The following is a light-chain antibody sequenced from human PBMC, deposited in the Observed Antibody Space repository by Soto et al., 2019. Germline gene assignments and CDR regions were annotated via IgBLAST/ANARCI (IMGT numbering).Light chain of an antibody. V-gene: IGKV3-20*01. CDR1: QSVSSSY. CDR2: GAA. Sequence: EIVLTQSPGTLSLSPGERATLSCRARQSVSSSYLAWYQQKPGQAPRLLIYGAASRTTGIPDRFSGSGSGTDFTLTISRLEPEDFAVYYCQQYGSSPITFGQGTRLEIK. CDR3: QQYGSSPIT. J-gene: IGKJ5*01.